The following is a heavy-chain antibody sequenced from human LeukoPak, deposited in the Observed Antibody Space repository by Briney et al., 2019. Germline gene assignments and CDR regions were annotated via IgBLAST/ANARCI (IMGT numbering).Heavy chain of an antibody. Sequence: SETLSLTCAVYGGSFSGYYWSWIRQPPGKGPEWIGEINHSGSTNYNPSLKSRVTISVDTSKNQFSLKLSSVTAADTAVYYCAREGGGRTGYYYYYYMDVWGKGTTVTVSS. CDR3: AREGGGRTGYYYYYYMDV. CDR1: GGSFSGYY. D-gene: IGHD2-15*01. V-gene: IGHV4-34*01. J-gene: IGHJ6*03. CDR2: INHSGST.